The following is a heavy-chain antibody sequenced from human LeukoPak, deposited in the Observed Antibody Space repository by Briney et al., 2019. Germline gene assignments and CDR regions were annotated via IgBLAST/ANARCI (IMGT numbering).Heavy chain of an antibody. D-gene: IGHD6-13*01. J-gene: IGHJ5*02. Sequence: PGGSLRLSCAASGFTFSSYGMHWVRQAPGKGLEWVAVISYDGSNKYYADSVKGRFTISRDNSKNTLYLQMNSLRAEDTAVYYCARDILSGTEQQLGGWFDPWGQGTLVTVSS. V-gene: IGHV3-30*03. CDR1: GFTFSSYG. CDR2: ISYDGSNK. CDR3: ARDILSGTEQQLGGWFDP.